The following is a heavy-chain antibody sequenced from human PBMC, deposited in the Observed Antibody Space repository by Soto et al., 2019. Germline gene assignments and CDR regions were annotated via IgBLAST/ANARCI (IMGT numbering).Heavy chain of an antibody. CDR3: AKDLGDTAMDPFDY. J-gene: IGHJ4*02. Sequence: GGSLRLSCAASGFTFSSYGMHWVRQAPGKGLEWVAVISYDGSNKCYADSVKGRFTISRDNSKNTLYLQMNSLRAEDTAVYYCAKDLGDTAMDPFDYWGQGTLVTVSS. D-gene: IGHD5-18*01. V-gene: IGHV3-30*18. CDR2: ISYDGSNK. CDR1: GFTFSSYG.